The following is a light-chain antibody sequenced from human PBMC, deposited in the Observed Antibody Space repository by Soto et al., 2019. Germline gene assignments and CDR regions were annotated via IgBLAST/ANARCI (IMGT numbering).Light chain of an antibody. CDR1: SSNIGNNY. J-gene: IGLJ2*01. Sequence: QSVLTQSPSVSAAPGQKVTISCSGSSSNIGNNYVSWYQQVPGTAPKLLIYDNNKRPSGIPDRFSGPKSGTSGTLDITGLQTGDEADYYCATWDGSLPGEVFGGGTKVTVL. CDR3: ATWDGSLPGEV. CDR2: DNN. V-gene: IGLV1-51*01.